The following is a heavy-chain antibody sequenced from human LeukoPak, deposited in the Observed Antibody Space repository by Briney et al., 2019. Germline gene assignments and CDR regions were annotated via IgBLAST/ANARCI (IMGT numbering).Heavy chain of an antibody. CDR2: INHSGST. V-gene: IGHV4-34*01. Sequence: PSETLSLTCAVYGGSFSGYYWSWIRQPPGKGLEWLGGINHSGSTNYNPSLKSRVTISVDTSKNQFSLKLSPVTAADTAVYYCAKGLAEFCSNTSCHGKRIDHWGQGTLVTVSS. D-gene: IGHD2-2*01. CDR3: AKGLAEFCSNTSCHGKRIDH. J-gene: IGHJ4*02. CDR1: GGSFSGYY.